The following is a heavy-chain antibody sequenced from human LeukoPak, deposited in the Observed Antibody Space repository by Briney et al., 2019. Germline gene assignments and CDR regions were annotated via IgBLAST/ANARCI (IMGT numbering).Heavy chain of an antibody. CDR2: IYYSGST. D-gene: IGHD6-13*01. V-gene: IGHV4-61*05. CDR1: GDSISSSSYY. Sequence: SETLSLTCTVSGDSISSSSYYCAWIRQPPGKGLEWIGYIYYSGSTNYNPSLKSRVTISVDTSKNQFSLKLSSLTAADTAVYYCARGTYGSSWQLEHFDYWGQGTLVTVSS. CDR3: ARGTYGSSWQLEHFDY. J-gene: IGHJ4*02.